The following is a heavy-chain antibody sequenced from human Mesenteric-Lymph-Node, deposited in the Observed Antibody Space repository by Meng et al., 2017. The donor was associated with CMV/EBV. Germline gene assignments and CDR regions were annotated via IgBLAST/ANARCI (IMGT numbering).Heavy chain of an antibody. CDR2: IIPILGIA. Sequence: QVQLVQSGAEVKKRGAAVSVSRKPSGGTFSSYTISWVRQAPGQGLEWMGRIIPILGIANYAQKFQGRVTITADKSTSTAYMELSSLRSEDTAVYYCAGGIAAAGSRWFDPWGQGTLVTVSS. J-gene: IGHJ5*02. CDR1: GGTFSSYT. D-gene: IGHD6-13*01. CDR3: AGGIAAAGSRWFDP. V-gene: IGHV1-69*02.